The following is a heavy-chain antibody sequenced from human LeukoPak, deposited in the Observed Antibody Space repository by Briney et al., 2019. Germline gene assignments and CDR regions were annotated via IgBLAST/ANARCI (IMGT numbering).Heavy chain of an antibody. CDR2: ISTDGSST. Sequence: GGSLRLSCEDSEFTFSSYWMHWVRHAPGKGLVWVSRISTDGSSTSYADSVKGRFTISRDNAKKTLYLQTNSVRAEDTAVYYCARDFKEADPWGQGTLVTVSS. CDR3: ARDFKEADP. V-gene: IGHV3-74*01. CDR1: EFTFSSYW. J-gene: IGHJ5*02.